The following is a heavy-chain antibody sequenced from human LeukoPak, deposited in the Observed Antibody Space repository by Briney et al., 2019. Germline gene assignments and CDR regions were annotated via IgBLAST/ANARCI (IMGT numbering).Heavy chain of an antibody. J-gene: IGHJ6*03. D-gene: IGHD6-19*01. CDR2: ISSSSSTI. Sequence: GGSLRLSRAASGFTFSSYSMNWVRQAPGKGLEWVSYISSSSSTIYYADSVKGRFTISRDNAKNSLYLQMNSLRAEDTAVYYCARRGSGWYYYYYMDVWGKGTTVTVSS. CDR1: GFTFSSYS. V-gene: IGHV3-48*04. CDR3: ARRGSGWYYYYYMDV.